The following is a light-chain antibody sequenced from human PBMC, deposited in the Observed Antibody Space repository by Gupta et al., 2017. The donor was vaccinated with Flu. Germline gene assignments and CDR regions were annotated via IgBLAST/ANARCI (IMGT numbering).Light chain of an antibody. J-gene: IGLJ3*02. Sequence: QSALTQPRSVSGSPGQSVTISCTGTSSDVGGYNYVSWYQQHPGKAPKLMIYDVSNWPSGVPDRFSGSKSGTTASLTIAGLQAEDEDYYYCCSYAGGPWVFGGGTKLTVL. CDR1: SSDVGGYNY. V-gene: IGLV2-11*01. CDR3: CSYAGGPWV. CDR2: DVS.